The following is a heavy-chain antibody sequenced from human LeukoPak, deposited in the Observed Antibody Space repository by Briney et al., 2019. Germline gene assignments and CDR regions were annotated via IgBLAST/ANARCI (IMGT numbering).Heavy chain of an antibody. Sequence: PWETLSLTRTVSGGSISGYYWSWIRQPPGKGLEWIGEINHSGSTNYNPSLKSRVTISVDTSKNQFSLKMSSVTAADTAVYYCARGRVLHRRLFDYWGQGTLVTVSS. J-gene: IGHJ4*02. D-gene: IGHD2/OR15-2a*01. CDR2: INHSGST. CDR1: GGSISGYY. CDR3: ARGRVLHRRLFDY. V-gene: IGHV4-34*01.